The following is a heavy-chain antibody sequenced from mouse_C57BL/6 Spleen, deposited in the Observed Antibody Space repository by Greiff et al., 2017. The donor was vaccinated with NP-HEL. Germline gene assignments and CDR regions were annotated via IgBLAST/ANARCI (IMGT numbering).Heavy chain of an antibody. CDR3: TTSPGFAY. CDR1: GFNIKDDY. J-gene: IGHJ3*01. Sequence: EVKLMESGAELVRPGASVKLSCTASGFNIKDDYMHWVKQRPEQGLEWIGWIDPENGDTEYASKFQGKATITADTSSNTAYLQLSSLTSEDTAVYYCTTSPGFAYWGQGTLVTVSA. CDR2: IDPENGDT. V-gene: IGHV14-4*01.